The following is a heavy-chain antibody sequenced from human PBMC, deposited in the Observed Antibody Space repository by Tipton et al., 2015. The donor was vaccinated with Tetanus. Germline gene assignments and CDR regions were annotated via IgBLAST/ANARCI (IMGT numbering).Heavy chain of an antibody. CDR3: AGRPSNTKLFFWFDP. CDR2: IHPGESTT. Sequence: EVQLVQSGVEVKKPGESLRVSCQASGYSFSSYYIACVRQMPGRGLEWMGFIHPGESTTTYSPSFQGPVTFSAATSINTADRHWAGLTDSDAATCYGAGRPSNTKLFFWFDPWGQGTPVTVSS. D-gene: IGHD3-3*01. J-gene: IGHJ5*02. V-gene: IGHV5-51*01. CDR1: GYSFSSYY.